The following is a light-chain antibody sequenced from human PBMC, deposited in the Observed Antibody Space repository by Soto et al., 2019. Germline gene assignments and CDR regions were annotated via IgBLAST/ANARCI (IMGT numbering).Light chain of an antibody. CDR1: QSVSNNY. CDR3: QQHGRSPVT. CDR2: SAS. V-gene: IGKV3-20*01. J-gene: IGKJ1*01. Sequence: EIVLTQSPGTLSLSPGERATLSCRASQSVSNNYLGWFQQKPGQAPRLLIYSASSRATGIPDRFSGSGSGIDFTLTISRLEPEDFAVYYCQQHGRSPVTFGQGTKVEIK.